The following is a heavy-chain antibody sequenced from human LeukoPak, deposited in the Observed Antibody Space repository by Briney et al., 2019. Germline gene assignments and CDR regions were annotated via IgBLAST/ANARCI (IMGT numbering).Heavy chain of an antibody. CDR2: INLYNGAT. CDR1: GYSFTAYY. J-gene: IGHJ4*02. Sequence: ASVKVSCKPTGYSFTAYYIFWMRQAPGQGLECMGWINLYNGATKYAQRLQSRVTMTTDTSISTAYMELSRLRSDDTATYYCASWAGGNEPVASFDYWGQGTLVTVSS. D-gene: IGHD1-14*01. V-gene: IGHV1-2*02. CDR3: ASWAGGNEPVASFDY.